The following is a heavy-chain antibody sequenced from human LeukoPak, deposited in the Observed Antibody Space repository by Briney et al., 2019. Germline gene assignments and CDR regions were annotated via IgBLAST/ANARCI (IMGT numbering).Heavy chain of an antibody. V-gene: IGHV1-8*02. CDR3: VAMGGSYLNYYYYGMDV. J-gene: IGHJ6*02. CDR1: GGTFSSYA. D-gene: IGHD1-26*01. Sequence: ASVKVSCKASGGTFSSYAISWVRQATGQGLEWMGWMNPNSGNTGYAQKFQGRVTMTRNTSISTAYMELSSLRSEDTAVYYCVAMGGSYLNYYYYGMDVWGQGTTVTVSS. CDR2: MNPNSGNT.